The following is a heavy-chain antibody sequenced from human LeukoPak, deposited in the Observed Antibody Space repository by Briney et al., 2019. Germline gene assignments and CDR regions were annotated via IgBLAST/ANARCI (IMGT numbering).Heavy chain of an antibody. CDR1: GFTFSSYA. V-gene: IGHV3-30-3*01. CDR3: AKGDSLRFLEWLPGFYFDY. J-gene: IGHJ4*02. CDR2: ISYDGSNK. Sequence: GGSLRLSRAASGFTFSSYAMHWVRQAPGKGLEWVAVISYDGSNKYYADSVKGRFTISRDNSKNTLYLQMNSLRAEDTAVYYCAKGDSLRFLEWLPGFYFDYWGQGTLVTVSS. D-gene: IGHD3-3*01.